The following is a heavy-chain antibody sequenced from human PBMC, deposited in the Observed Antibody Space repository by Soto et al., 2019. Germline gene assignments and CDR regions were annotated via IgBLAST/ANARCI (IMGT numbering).Heavy chain of an antibody. CDR1: GYTFTSYG. CDR2: ISAYNGNT. V-gene: IGHV1-18*01. CDR3: ARLEPKGNWLDP. Sequence: ASVKVSCKASGYTFTSYGISWVRQAPGQGLEWMGWISAYNGNTNYAQKLQGRVTMTTDTSTGTAYMELRSLRSDDTAVYYCARLEPKGNWLDPWGQGTLVTVYS. J-gene: IGHJ5*02.